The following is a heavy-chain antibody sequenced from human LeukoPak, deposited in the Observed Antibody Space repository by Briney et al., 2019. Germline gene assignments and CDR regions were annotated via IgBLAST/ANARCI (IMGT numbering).Heavy chain of an antibody. CDR3: ASRGDGHRNWYFDL. CDR1: GFTVSGNY. J-gene: IGHJ2*01. CDR2: TYGDGST. D-gene: IGHD5-24*01. V-gene: IGHV3-66*01. Sequence: GGSLRLSCAASGFTVSGNYMTWVRQAPGMGLEWVSVTYGDGSTSYADSVKDRFTISRDISKNTFFLQMNNLRAEDTAVYYCASRGDGHRNWYFDLWGRGTLVTVPS.